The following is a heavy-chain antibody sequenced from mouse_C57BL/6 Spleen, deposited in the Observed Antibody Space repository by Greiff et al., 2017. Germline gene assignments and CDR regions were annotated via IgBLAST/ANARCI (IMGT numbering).Heavy chain of an antibody. Sequence: VQLQQSGPELVKPGASVKLSCKASGYTFTSYDINWVKQRPGQGLEWIGWIYPRDGSTKYNEKFKGKATLTVDTSSSTAYMEHHSLTTEDSAVYFCARGTGIAGFAYGGQGTLVTVSA. CDR2: IYPRDGST. D-gene: IGHD4-1*01. J-gene: IGHJ3*01. CDR3: ARGTGIAGFAY. V-gene: IGHV1-85*01. CDR1: GYTFTSYD.